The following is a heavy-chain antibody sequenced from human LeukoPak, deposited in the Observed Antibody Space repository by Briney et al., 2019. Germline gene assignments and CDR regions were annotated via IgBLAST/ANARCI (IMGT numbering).Heavy chain of an antibody. Sequence: SETLSLTCTVSGGSIRRYYWSWIRQPPGKGLEWIGYIYYSGSTNYNPSLKSRVTISVDTSKNQFSLKLSSVTAADTAVYYCARSDYGSDFDYWGQGTLVTVSS. J-gene: IGHJ4*02. D-gene: IGHD4-17*01. CDR2: IYYSGST. V-gene: IGHV4-59*08. CDR1: GGSIRRYY. CDR3: ARSDYGSDFDY.